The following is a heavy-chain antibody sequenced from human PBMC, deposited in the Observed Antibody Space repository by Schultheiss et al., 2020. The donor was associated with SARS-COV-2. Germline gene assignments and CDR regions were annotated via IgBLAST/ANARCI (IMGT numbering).Heavy chain of an antibody. D-gene: IGHD6-13*01. CDR2: ISGSGGST. Sequence: GSLRLSCAASGFTFSSYAMSWVRQASGKGLEWVSAISGSGGSTYYADSVKGRFTISRDNSKNTLYLQMNSLRAEDTAVYYCARAAAAGNFYYYYYGMDVWGQGTTVTVSS. J-gene: IGHJ6*02. CDR1: GFTFSSYA. V-gene: IGHV3-23*01. CDR3: ARAAAAGNFYYYYYGMDV.